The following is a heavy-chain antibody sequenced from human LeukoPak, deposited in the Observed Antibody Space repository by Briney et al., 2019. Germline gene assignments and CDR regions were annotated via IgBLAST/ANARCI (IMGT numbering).Heavy chain of an antibody. CDR3: ATLKDAVTTFDN. CDR2: INQGGNDK. J-gene: IGHJ4*02. V-gene: IGHV3-7*01. Sequence: AGGSLRLSSAASGFIFSSRWMSWVRQAPGKGLEWVASINQGGNDKRHADSVKGRFTISRDNAKNSLSLQLNSPTAEDTAMYYCATLKDAVTTFDNWGQGTLVTVSS. CDR1: GFIFSSRW. D-gene: IGHD4-17*01.